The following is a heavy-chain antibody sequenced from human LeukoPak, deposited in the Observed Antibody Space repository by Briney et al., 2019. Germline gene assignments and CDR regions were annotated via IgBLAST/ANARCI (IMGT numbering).Heavy chain of an antibody. Sequence: SVKVSCKASGGPFSSYAISWVRQAPGQGLEWMGGIIPIFGTANYAQKFQGRVTITADESTSTAYMELSSLRSEDTAVYYCASSYYGSGSYPYYYYYMDVWGKGTTVTISS. CDR1: GGPFSSYA. J-gene: IGHJ6*03. D-gene: IGHD3-10*01. V-gene: IGHV1-69*13. CDR2: IIPIFGTA. CDR3: ASSYYGSGSYPYYYYYMDV.